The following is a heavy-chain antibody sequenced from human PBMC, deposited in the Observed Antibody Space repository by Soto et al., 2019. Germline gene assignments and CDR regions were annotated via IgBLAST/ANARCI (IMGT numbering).Heavy chain of an antibody. CDR1: GYTFTSYG. Sequence: ASVKVSCKASGYTFTSYGISWVRQAPGQGLEWMGRISAYNGNTNYAQKLQGRVTMTTDTSTSTAYMELRSLRSDDTAVYYCARDPRGTGYSSSWSKVPSYYYYGMDVWGQGTTVTVSS. CDR3: ARDPRGTGYSSSWSKVPSYYYYGMDV. D-gene: IGHD6-13*01. CDR2: ISAYNGNT. J-gene: IGHJ6*02. V-gene: IGHV1-18*01.